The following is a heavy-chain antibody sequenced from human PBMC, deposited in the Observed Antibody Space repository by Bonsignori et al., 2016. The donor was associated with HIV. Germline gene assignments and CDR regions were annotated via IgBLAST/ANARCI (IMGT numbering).Heavy chain of an antibody. Sequence: EVQLVDSGGGLVQPGGSLRLSCAASGFSLSSYEMTWVRQAPGKGLEWVSYISGSGITMSYADSVEGRFTISRDNAKNSLYLQMNSLRAEDTAVYYCARGGSSVDVWVQGTTV. V-gene: IGHV3-48*03. CDR3: ARGGSSVDV. CDR1: GFSLSSYE. CDR2: ISGSGITM. D-gene: IGHD2-15*01. J-gene: IGHJ6*02.